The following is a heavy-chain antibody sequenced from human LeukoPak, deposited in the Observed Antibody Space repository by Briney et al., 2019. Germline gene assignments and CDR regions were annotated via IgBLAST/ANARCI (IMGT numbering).Heavy chain of an antibody. CDR2: IYPGDSDT. D-gene: IGHD3-22*01. J-gene: IGHJ4*02. CDR3: VRRGYDSSGYYSLYY. Sequence: GESLKISCKGSGYSFTSYWIGWVRQMPGKGLEWMGIIYPGDSDTRYSPSFQGQVTISADKSISTAYLQWSSLKASDTAMYYCVRRGYDSSGYYSLYYWGQGTLVTVSS. CDR1: GYSFTSYW. V-gene: IGHV5-51*01.